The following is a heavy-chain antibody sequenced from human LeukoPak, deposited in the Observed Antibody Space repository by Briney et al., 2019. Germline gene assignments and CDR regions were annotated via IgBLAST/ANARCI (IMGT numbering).Heavy chain of an antibody. CDR3: ARDIYGSGYGFFDY. Sequence: ASETLSLTCTVSGVSMSTYYWSWIRQSPGKGLEWLAYIHYSGSTNINPSLKGRLAISIDTSKNQFSLKVNSVTAAVTAVYYCARDIYGSGYGFFDYWGQVTLVTVSS. V-gene: IGHV4-59*01. J-gene: IGHJ4*02. D-gene: IGHD3-10*01. CDR1: GVSMSTYY. CDR2: IHYSGST.